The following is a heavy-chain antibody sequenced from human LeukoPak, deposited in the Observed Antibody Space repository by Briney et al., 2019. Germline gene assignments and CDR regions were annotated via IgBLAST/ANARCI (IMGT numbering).Heavy chain of an antibody. CDR1: GYTLTSYG. CDR2: ISAYNGNT. J-gene: IGHJ4*02. CDR3: AREVAAVPPFDY. V-gene: IGHV1-18*04. Sequence: ASVKVSCKASGYTLTSYGISWVRQAPGQGLEWMGWISAYNGNTNYAQKLQGRVTMTTDTSTSTAHMELRSLRSDDTAVYYCAREVAAVPPFDYWGQGTLVTVSS. D-gene: IGHD6-13*01.